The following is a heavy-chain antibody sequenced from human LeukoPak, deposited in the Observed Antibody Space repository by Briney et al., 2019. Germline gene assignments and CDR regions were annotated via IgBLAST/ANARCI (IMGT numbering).Heavy chain of an antibody. D-gene: IGHD6-19*01. CDR2: IGGDGGRT. Sequence: GGSLRLSCAASAFMFTTYAMSWVRQAPGKGLEWVSAIGGDGGRTYYADSVKGRFTISRDNSKDTVFLQMNSLRAEDTAVYYCAKASRQGAVASPLDYWGQGTLVTVSS. V-gene: IGHV3-23*01. CDR3: AKASRQGAVASPLDY. J-gene: IGHJ4*02. CDR1: AFMFTTYA.